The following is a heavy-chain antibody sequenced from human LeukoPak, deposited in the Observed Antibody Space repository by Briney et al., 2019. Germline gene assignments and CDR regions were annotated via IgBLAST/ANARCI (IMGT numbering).Heavy chain of an antibody. CDR2: IYYSGST. D-gene: IGHD3-22*01. CDR3: ARSRSGYYP. Sequence: SETLSLTCTVSGGSISSYYWSWIRQPPGKGLEWIGYIYYSGSTNYNPSLKSRVTISVDTSKNQFSLKLSSATAADTAEYYCARSRSGYYPWGQGTLVTVSS. CDR1: GGSISSYY. J-gene: IGHJ5*02. V-gene: IGHV4-59*01.